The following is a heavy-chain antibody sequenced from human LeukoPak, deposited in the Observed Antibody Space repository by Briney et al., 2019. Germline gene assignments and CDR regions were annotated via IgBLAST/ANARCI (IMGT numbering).Heavy chain of an antibody. CDR3: ARDASSQTIFGVVIAFSPVDWFDP. CDR1: GFTFSSYS. Sequence: GSLILSCAASGFTFSSYSMNWVRQAPGKGLEWVSSISSSSSYIYYADSVKGRFTISRDNAKNSLYLQMSSLRAEDTAVYYCARDASSQTIFGVVIAFSPVDWFDPWGQGTLVTVSS. V-gene: IGHV3-21*01. J-gene: IGHJ5*02. CDR2: ISSSSSYI. D-gene: IGHD3-3*01.